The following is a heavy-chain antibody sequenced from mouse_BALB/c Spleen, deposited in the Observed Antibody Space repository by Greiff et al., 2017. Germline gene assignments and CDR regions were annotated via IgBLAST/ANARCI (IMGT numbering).Heavy chain of an antibody. V-gene: IGHV5-6-5*01. J-gene: IGHJ2*01. Sequence: EVKLVESGGGLVKPGGSLKLSCAASGFTFSSYAMSWVRQTPEKRLEWVASISSGGSTYYPDSVKGRFTISRENARNILYLQMSSLRSEDTAVYYCARGGLRDLDYWGQGTTLTVSS. CDR3: ARGGLRDLDY. CDR2: ISSGGST. D-gene: IGHD1-1*01. CDR1: GFTFSSYA.